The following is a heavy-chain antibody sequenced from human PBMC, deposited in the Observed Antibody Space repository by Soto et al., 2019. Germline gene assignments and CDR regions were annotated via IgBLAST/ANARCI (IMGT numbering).Heavy chain of an antibody. CDR2: ISYDGSNK. D-gene: IGHD3-3*01. CDR3: AKARITIFGVVPLALDY. CDR1: GFTFSSYG. J-gene: IGHJ4*02. Sequence: GGSLRLSCAASGFTFSSYGMHWVRQAPGKGLEWVAVISYDGSNKYYADSVKGRFTISRDNSKNTLYLQMNSLRAEDTAVYYCAKARITIFGVVPLALDYWGQGTLVTVSS. V-gene: IGHV3-30*18.